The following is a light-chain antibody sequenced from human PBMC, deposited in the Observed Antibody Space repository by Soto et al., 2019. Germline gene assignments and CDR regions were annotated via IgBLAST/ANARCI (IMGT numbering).Light chain of an antibody. V-gene: IGKV1-17*03. CDR2: FAS. Sequence: DIQMTQSPSAMSASVGDRVTITCRASQGITNNLAWFQQRPGKVPRRLIYFASTLQSGVPSRFSGSGSGTEFTLTISGLEPEDFATYYCLKVNSYPWTFGQGTKVEIK. J-gene: IGKJ1*01. CDR1: QGITNN. CDR3: LKVNSYPWT.